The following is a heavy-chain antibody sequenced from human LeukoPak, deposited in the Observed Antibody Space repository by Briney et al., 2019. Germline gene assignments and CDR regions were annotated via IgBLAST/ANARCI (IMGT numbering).Heavy chain of an antibody. J-gene: IGHJ4*02. CDR3: AKVAGGGYCSSTSCYPYFDY. Sequence: GGSLRLSCAASGFTFSSYWMSWVRQAPGKGLEWVANIKQDGSEKYYVDSVKGRFTISRDNAKNSLYLQMNSLRAEDTAVYYCAKVAGGGYCSSTSCYPYFDYWGQGTLVTVSS. D-gene: IGHD2-2*01. CDR1: GFTFSSYW. CDR2: IKQDGSEK. V-gene: IGHV3-7*03.